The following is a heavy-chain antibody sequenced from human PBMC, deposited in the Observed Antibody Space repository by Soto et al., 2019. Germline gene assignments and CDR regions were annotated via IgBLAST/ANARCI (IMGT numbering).Heavy chain of an antibody. CDR3: ASDAYGRRYFDY. Sequence: EVQLVESGGGLVKPGGSLRLSCAASGFTFSSYSMNWVRQAPGKGLEWVSSISSSSSYIYYADSVKGRFTISRDNAKNTLSLQLNGMRAEDTAVYYCASDAYGRRYFDYWGPGTLVTVSS. D-gene: IGHD4-17*01. J-gene: IGHJ4*02. CDR1: GFTFSSYS. CDR2: ISSSSSYI. V-gene: IGHV3-21*01.